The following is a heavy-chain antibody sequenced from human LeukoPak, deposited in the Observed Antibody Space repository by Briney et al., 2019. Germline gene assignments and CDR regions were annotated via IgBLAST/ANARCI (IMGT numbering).Heavy chain of an antibody. CDR1: GGTFSSYA. J-gene: IGHJ4*02. Sequence: VAAVKVSCKASGGTFSSYAISWVRQAPGQGLEWMGRIIPILGIANYAQKFQGRVTITADKSTSTAYMELSSLRSEDTAVYYCARDVYSYDFWSGYYTGEDYWGQGTLVTVSS. D-gene: IGHD3-3*01. CDR2: IIPILGIA. V-gene: IGHV1-69*04. CDR3: ARDVYSYDFWSGYYTGEDY.